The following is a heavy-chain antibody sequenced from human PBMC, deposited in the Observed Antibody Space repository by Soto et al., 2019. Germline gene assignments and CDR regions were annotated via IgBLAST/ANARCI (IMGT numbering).Heavy chain of an antibody. CDR1: GFSFASFA. V-gene: IGHV3-23*04. CDR2: ISGSDGKT. CDR3: AKLIYLDY. J-gene: IGHJ4*02. D-gene: IGHD2-21*01. Sequence: DVRLAESGGGLVQPGGSLRLSCTTSGFSFASFAMTWVRQAPGKGLGWVATISGSDGKTYYADSVKGRFSISRDTSRNTLYLQMNSLRADDTAIYYCAKLIYLDYWGQRTRVTVSS.